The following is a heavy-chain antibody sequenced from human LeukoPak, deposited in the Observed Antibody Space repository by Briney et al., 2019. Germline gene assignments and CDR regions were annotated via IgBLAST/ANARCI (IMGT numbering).Heavy chain of an antibody. CDR3: ARDNPPDY. CDR2: IKQDGSEK. CDR1: GFTFSSSW. Sequence: GGSLRLSCVASGFTFSSSWMSWVRQAPGKGLEWVANIKQDGSEKSYVESVRGRFTISRDNAKNSLYLQLNSLRAEDAALYYCARDNPPDYWGQGTLVTVSS. J-gene: IGHJ4*02. V-gene: IGHV3-7*03.